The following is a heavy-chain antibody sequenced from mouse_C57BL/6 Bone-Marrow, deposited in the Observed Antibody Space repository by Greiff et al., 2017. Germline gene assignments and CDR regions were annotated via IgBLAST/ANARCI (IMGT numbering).Heavy chain of an antibody. J-gene: IGHJ4*01. CDR1: GFTFSNYW. CDR2: IRLKSDNYAT. Sequence: EVKLEESGGGLVQPGGSMKLSCVASGFTFSNYWMNWVRQSPEKVLEWVAQIRLKSDNYATHYAESVKGRFTISRDDSKSSVYLQMNNLRAKDTGIYYCTGGTTVVGRYYAMDYWGQGTSVTVSS. CDR3: TGGTTVVGRYYAMDY. D-gene: IGHD1-1*01. V-gene: IGHV6-3*01.